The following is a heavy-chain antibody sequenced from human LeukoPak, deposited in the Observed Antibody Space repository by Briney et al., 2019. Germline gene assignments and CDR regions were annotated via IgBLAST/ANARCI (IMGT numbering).Heavy chain of an antibody. J-gene: IGHJ5*02. V-gene: IGHV1-69-2*01. D-gene: IGHD3-10*01. CDR1: GYTFTDYY. CDR3: ATTMVRGVIRFDP. Sequence: ATVKISCKVSGYTFTDYYMHWMQQAPGKGLEWMGLVDPEDGETIYAEKFQGRVTITADTSTDTAYMELSSLRSEDTAVYYCATTMVRGVIRFDPWGQGTLVTVSS. CDR2: VDPEDGET.